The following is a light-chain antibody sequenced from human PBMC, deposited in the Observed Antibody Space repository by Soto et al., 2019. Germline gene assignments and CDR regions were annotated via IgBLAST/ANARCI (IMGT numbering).Light chain of an antibody. Sequence: DIVLTQSPGTLSLSPGDSATLSCTASQSVSSSFLAWYQQKRGQAPRLLMDGESSRATGIPDRLSGSGSGTDLTLTISRLEPEDFAVYYCQKYGRSPYTCGQGTKVDIK. V-gene: IGKV3-20*01. J-gene: IGKJ2*01. CDR1: QSVSSSF. CDR2: GES. CDR3: QKYGRSPYT.